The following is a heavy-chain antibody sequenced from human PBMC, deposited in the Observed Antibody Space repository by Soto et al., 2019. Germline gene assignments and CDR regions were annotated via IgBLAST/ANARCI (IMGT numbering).Heavy chain of an antibody. CDR3: ARGTGGATSSGKDQFDY. CDR2: IKQDGSEK. D-gene: IGHD1-26*01. Sequence: EVQLVESGGGLVQPGGSLRLSCAGSGFIFGNFWMTWVRQAPGKGLEWVANIKQDGSEKYYVDSVKGRFTISRHNVKNSLYLKMNSLRSEDTAVYYCARGTGGATSSGKDQFDYWGQGTLVPVSS. CDR1: GFIFGNFW. V-gene: IGHV3-7*01. J-gene: IGHJ4*02.